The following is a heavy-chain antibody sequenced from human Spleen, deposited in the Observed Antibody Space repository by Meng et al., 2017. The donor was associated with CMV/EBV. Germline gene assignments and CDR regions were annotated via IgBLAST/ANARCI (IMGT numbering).Heavy chain of an antibody. CDR3: AKAAYCGGECYPAH. CDR1: GFPFHDYA. J-gene: IGHJ4*02. V-gene: IGHV3-9*01. Sequence: SLKISCATSGFPFHDYAMHWVRQAPGKGLEWVSGISWSSTYIAYADSVQGRFTISRDNAKNFLYLQMNSLRAEDTAFYYCAKAAYCGGECYPAHWGQGTLVTVSS. CDR2: ISWSSTYI. D-gene: IGHD2-21*01.